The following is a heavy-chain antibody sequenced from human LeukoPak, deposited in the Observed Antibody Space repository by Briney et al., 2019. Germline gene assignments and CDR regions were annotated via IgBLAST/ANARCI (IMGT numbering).Heavy chain of an antibody. CDR2: IYPGDSDT. Sequence: GESLKISCKGSGYSFTSYWIGWVRQMPGKGLEWVGIIYPGDSDTRYSPSFQGQVTISADKSISTAYLQWSSLKASDTAMYYCARHGGYCTNGVCDLDYWGQGTLVTVSS. V-gene: IGHV5-51*01. CDR1: GYSFTSYW. D-gene: IGHD2-8*01. CDR3: ARHGGYCTNGVCDLDY. J-gene: IGHJ4*02.